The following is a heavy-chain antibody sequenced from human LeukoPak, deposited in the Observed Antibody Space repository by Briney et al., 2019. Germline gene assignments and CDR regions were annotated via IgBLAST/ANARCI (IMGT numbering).Heavy chain of an antibody. D-gene: IGHD2-8*01. V-gene: IGHV1-69*13. CDR2: IIPIFGTA. Sequence: SVKVSCKGSGGTFSSYAISWVRQAPGQGGEWMGGIIPIFGTANYAQKFQGRVTITADESTSTDYMELSSLRSEDTAVYYCARAGDCTNGVCYAQYYFDYWGQGTLVTVSS. CDR3: ARAGDCTNGVCYAQYYFDY. J-gene: IGHJ4*02. CDR1: GGTFSSYA.